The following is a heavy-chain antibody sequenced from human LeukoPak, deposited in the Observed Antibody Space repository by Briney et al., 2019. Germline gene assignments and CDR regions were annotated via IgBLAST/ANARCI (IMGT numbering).Heavy chain of an antibody. CDR2: ISGGSVDT. V-gene: IGHV3-21*01. J-gene: IGHJ4*02. Sequence: GGALRLSCAAAGFTFSTYNMNWVRQAPGKGLEWVSSISGGSVDTYYVDSMKGRFTNSSNNANNSMYLKMSSLRAEDTAVYYCARGDFSSSWPALFDYWGQGTLVTVSS. CDR3: ARGDFSSSWPALFDY. CDR1: GFTFSTYN. D-gene: IGHD6-13*01.